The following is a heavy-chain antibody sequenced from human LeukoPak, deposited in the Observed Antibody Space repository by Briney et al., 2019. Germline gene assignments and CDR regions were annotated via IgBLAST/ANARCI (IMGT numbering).Heavy chain of an antibody. CDR1: GGSISSYY. J-gene: IGHJ4*02. CDR3: ARASGGILTDY. V-gene: IGHV4-59*08. Sequence: PSETLSLTCTVSGGSISSYYWSWIRQPPGKGLEWIGYIYYSGSTNYNPSLKSRVTISVDTSKNQFSLKLSSVTAADTAVYYCARASGGILTDYWGQGTLVTVSS. CDR2: IYYSGST. D-gene: IGHD3-9*01.